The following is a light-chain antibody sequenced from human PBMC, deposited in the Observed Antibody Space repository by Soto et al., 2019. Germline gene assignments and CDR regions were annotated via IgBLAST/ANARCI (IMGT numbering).Light chain of an antibody. J-gene: IGKJ1*01. V-gene: IGKV1-5*03. CDR1: HTISSC. CDR2: KAS. Sequence: MTQSPATVSGTIGDRVTITCRASHTISSCLAWYQQKPGKAPKLLIYKASTLKSGVPSRFSGIGSGTEFTLTISSLQPDDFATYYCQHYNSYSEAFGQGTKVDIK. CDR3: QHYNSYSEA.